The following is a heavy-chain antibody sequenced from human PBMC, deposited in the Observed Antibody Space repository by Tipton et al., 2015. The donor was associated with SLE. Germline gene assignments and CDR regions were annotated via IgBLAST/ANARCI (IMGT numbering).Heavy chain of an antibody. V-gene: IGHV4-39*07. CDR3: VKDMHLFDSPVHY. CDR2: IYDDTGRT. D-gene: IGHD3-9*01. J-gene: IGHJ4*02. Sequence: TLSLTCTVSGGSIRDSFSYWGWIRQPPGKGLEWIGSIYDDTGRTHYNPSLKSRVTVSLDTSNNQFSLRLSSVTAADTAVYYCVKDMHLFDSPVHYWGQGTLVTVSS. CDR1: GGSIRDSFSY.